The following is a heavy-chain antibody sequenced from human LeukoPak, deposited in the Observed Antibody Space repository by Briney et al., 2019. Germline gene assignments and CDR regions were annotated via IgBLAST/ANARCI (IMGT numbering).Heavy chain of an antibody. CDR2: IWYDGSNK. D-gene: IGHD2-8*01. CDR3: ARDKNGSFDY. Sequence: GRSLRLSCAAPGFTFSSYGMHWVRQAPGKGLEWVAVIWYDGSNKYYADSVKGRFTISRDNSKNTLYLQMNSLRAEDTAVYYCARDKNGSFDYWGQGTLVTVSS. V-gene: IGHV3-33*01. J-gene: IGHJ4*02. CDR1: GFTFSSYG.